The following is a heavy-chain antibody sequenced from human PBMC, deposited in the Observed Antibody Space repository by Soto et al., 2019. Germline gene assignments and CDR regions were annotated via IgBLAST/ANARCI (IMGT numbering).Heavy chain of an antibody. V-gene: IGHV4-59*01. D-gene: IGHD2-15*01. CDR2: IYYSGST. Sequence: SETLSLTCTVSGGSISSYYWSWIRQPPGKGLEWIGYIYYSGSTNYNPSLKSRVTISVDTSKNQFSLKLSSVTAADTAVYYCSSLRIVVVVAAIRNNWFDPWGQGTLVTVSS. CDR1: GGSISSYY. J-gene: IGHJ5*02. CDR3: SSLRIVVVVAAIRNNWFDP.